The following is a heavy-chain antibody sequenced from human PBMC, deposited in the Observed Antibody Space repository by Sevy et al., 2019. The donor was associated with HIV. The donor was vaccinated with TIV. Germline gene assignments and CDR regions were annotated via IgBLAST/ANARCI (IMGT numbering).Heavy chain of an antibody. CDR1: GGTFSSYA. V-gene: IGHV1-69*06. CDR3: ARSPMGYYYYYYMDV. Sequence: ASMKVSCKASGGTFSSYAISWVRQAPGQGLEWMGGIIPIFGTANYAQKFQGRVTITADKSTSTAYMELSSLRSEDTAVYYCARSPMGYYYYYYMDVWGKGTTVTVSS. J-gene: IGHJ6*03. CDR2: IIPIFGTA.